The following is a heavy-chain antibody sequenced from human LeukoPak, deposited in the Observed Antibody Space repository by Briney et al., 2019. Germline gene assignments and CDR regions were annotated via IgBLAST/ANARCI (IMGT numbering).Heavy chain of an antibody. D-gene: IGHD5-24*01. V-gene: IGHV4-59*01. CDR2: IYYSGTT. CDR3: ARGGKWLQIDY. J-gene: IGHJ4*02. CDR1: GGSISSDY. Sequence: SETLSLTCTVSGGSISSDYWSWIRQPPGKGLEWIGYIYYSGTTNYNPSLKSRVTISVDTSKNQFSLKLTSVTAADTAVYYRARGGKWLQIDYWGQGTLVTVSS.